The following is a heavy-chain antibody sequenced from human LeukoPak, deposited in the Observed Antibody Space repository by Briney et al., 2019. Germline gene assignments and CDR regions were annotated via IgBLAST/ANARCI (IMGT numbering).Heavy chain of an antibody. D-gene: IGHD6-13*01. CDR2: ISSSGSTI. J-gene: IGHJ3*01. CDR1: GFTFSSYS. V-gene: IGHV3-48*04. Sequence: GGSLRLSCAASGFTFSSYSMNWVRQAPGKGLEWVSYISSSGSTIYYADSVKGRFTISRDNAKNSLYLQMNSLRAEDTAVYYCAREPAKAAADQFDYWGQGTMVTVSS. CDR3: AREPAKAAADQFDY.